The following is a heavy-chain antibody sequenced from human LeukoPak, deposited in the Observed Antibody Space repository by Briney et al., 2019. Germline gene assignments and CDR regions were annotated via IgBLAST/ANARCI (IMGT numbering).Heavy chain of an antibody. V-gene: IGHV3-23*01. CDR3: AKTAKPFSRGHFQQ. CDR2: ISGSGGDT. D-gene: IGHD1-14*01. J-gene: IGHJ1*01. Sequence: PGGSLRLSCAASGFTFSSYAMSWVRQTPGKGLEWVSAISGSGGDTYYADSVKGRFAISRDNSKNTLFLQMNSLRAEDTAVYYCAKTAKPFSRGHFQQWGQGTLVTVSS. CDR1: GFTFSSYA.